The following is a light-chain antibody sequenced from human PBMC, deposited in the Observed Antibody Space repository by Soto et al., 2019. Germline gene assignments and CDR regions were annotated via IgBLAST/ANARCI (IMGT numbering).Light chain of an antibody. CDR2: DAS. Sequence: DIQMTQCPSSLSASVGDRVTITCQASQDISNYLNWYQQKPGKAPKLLIYDASNLETGVPSRFSGSGSGTDFTFTISSLQPEDIATYYCQQYDNLPSSTFGQGTKLEIK. CDR3: QQYDNLPSST. CDR1: QDISNY. V-gene: IGKV1-33*01. J-gene: IGKJ2*01.